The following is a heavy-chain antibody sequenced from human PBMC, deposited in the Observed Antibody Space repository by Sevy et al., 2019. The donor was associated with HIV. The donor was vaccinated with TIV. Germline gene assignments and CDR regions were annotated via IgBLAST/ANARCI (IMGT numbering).Heavy chain of an antibody. Sequence: ASVKVSCKVSGYTLTELSMHWVRQAPGKGLEWMGGFDPEDGETIYAQKFQGRVTMTEDTSTDTAYMELSSLRSEDTAVYYCATREAYDYVWRSYRFAFDIWGHGTMVTVSS. V-gene: IGHV1-24*01. J-gene: IGHJ3*02. CDR1: GYTLTELS. CDR2: FDPEDGET. D-gene: IGHD3-16*02. CDR3: ATREAYDYVWRSYRFAFDI.